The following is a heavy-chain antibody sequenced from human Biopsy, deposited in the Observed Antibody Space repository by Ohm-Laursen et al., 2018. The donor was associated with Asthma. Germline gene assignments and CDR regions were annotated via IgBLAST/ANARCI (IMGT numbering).Heavy chain of an antibody. D-gene: IGHD3-22*01. Sequence: SLRLSCAASGFAVSRDYMFWVRQAPGKGLEWVSVIYSGGTSHTADSVRGRFTISRDYSKNTLYLQMHSLRAEDTAVYYCARRDSSNWSHYYFDYWGQGILVTVSS. V-gene: IGHV3-53*01. CDR2: IYSGGTS. J-gene: IGHJ4*02. CDR3: ARRDSSNWSHYYFDY. CDR1: GFAVSRDY.